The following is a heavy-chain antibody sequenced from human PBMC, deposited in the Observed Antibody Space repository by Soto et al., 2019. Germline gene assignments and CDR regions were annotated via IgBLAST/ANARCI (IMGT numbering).Heavy chain of an antibody. J-gene: IGHJ6*02. D-gene: IGHD1-26*01. CDR3: TRHPPPRLVGATNRYGMDV. V-gene: IGHV3-73*01. Sequence: VGSLRRSCAASGFTFSGSAMHWVRQASGKGLEWVGRIRSKANSYATAYAASVKGRFTISRDDSKNTAYLQMNSLKTEDTAVYYCTRHPPPRLVGATNRYGMDVWGQGTTVTVSS. CDR1: GFTFSGSA. CDR2: IRSKANSYAT.